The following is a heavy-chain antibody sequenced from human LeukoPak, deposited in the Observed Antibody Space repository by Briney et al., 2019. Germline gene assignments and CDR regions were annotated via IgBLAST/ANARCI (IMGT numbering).Heavy chain of an antibody. CDR2: ISSSGSTI. J-gene: IGHJ6*03. Sequence: PGGSLRLSCAASGFTFSDYYMSWIRQAPGKGLEWVSYISSSGSTIYYADSVKGRFTISRDNAKNSLYLQMNSLRAEDTAVYYRARETHPIGLYYYYYYMDVWGKGTTVTVSS. CDR3: ARETHPIGLYYYYYYMDV. CDR1: GFTFSDYY. V-gene: IGHV3-11*01.